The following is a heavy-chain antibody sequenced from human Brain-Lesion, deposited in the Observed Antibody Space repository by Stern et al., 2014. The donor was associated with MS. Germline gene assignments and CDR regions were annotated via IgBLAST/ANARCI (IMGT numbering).Heavy chain of an antibody. V-gene: IGHV4-30-4*01. CDR3: ARVPDYGDAFFDY. CDR1: GGSISSGDNY. CDR2: IHYSGGT. Sequence: VQLVQSGPGLVKPSQTLSLTCNVSGGSISSGDNYWSWIRQPPGKGPEWIGYIHYSGGTYFNPSLKSRATISADTSKNQFSLKLNSMTAADTAVYYCARVPDYGDAFFDYWGQGILVTVSS. D-gene: IGHD4-17*01. J-gene: IGHJ4*02.